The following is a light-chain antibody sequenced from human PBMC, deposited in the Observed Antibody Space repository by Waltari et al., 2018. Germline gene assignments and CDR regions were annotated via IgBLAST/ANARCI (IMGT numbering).Light chain of an antibody. Sequence: DIVMTQSQDSLAVSLGERATINCKSSQSVLYSSNNKNYLAWYQQKSGQPPKLLIYWASTRESGVPDRFSGSGSGTDFTLTISSLQAEDVAVYYCQQYFSTPPVTFGGGTKVEIK. CDR1: QSVLYSSNNKNY. CDR2: WAS. V-gene: IGKV4-1*01. J-gene: IGKJ4*01. CDR3: QQYFSTPPVT.